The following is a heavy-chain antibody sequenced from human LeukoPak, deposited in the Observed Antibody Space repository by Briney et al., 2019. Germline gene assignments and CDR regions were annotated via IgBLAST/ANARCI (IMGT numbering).Heavy chain of an antibody. CDR1: GYTFTGYY. CDR3: ARERSSLWYYDSSVYPLDY. J-gene: IGHJ4*02. D-gene: IGHD3-22*01. CDR2: INPNSGGT. Sequence: GASVKVSCKASGYTFTGYYMHWVRQAPGQGLEWMGWINPNSGGTNYAQKFQGRVTMIRDTSISTAYMELSRLRSDDTAVYYCARERSSLWYYDSSVYPLDYWGQGTLVTVSS. V-gene: IGHV1-2*02.